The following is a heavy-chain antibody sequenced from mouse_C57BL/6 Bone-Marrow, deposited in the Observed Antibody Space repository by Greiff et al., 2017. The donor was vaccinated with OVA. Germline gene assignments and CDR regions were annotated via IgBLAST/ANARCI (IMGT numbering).Heavy chain of an antibody. CDR3: AGDGYYLYYFDY. V-gene: IGHV1-77*01. Sequence: VQLQQSGAELVKPGASVKISCKASGYTFTDYYIPLFPPLPFPGLAWIGKIGPGSGSTYYNEKFKGKATLTADKSSSTAYMQLSSLTSEDSAVYFCAGDGYYLYYFDYWGQGTTLTVSS. J-gene: IGHJ2*01. CDR1: GYTFTDYY. D-gene: IGHD2-3*01. CDR2: IGPGSGST.